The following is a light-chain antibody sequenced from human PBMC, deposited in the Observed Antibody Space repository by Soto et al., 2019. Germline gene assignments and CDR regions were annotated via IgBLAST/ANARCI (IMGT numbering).Light chain of an antibody. CDR3: QQYNNWRT. CDR1: QSVSSN. V-gene: IGKV3-15*01. J-gene: IGKJ1*01. Sequence: EIVMTQSPVTLSVSPGERATLSCRASQSVSSNLAWYQQKPGQAPRLLIYGASTRATGIPARFSGSGSGTEFTLTINSLQSEDFAVYYCQQYNNWRTFGQGTKVEIK. CDR2: GAS.